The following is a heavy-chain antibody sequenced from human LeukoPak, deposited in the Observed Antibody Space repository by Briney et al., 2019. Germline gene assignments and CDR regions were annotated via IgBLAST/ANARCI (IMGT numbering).Heavy chain of an antibody. CDR2: IYHSGST. CDR1: GGSISSSNW. J-gene: IGHJ6*02. V-gene: IGHV4-4*02. D-gene: IGHD5-12*01. CDR3: AREYRVAHNYYGMDV. Sequence: PSETLSLTCAVSGGSISSSNWWSWVRQPPGKGLEWIGEIYHSGSTNYNPSLKSRVTISVDKSKNQFSLKLSSVTAADTAVYYCAREYRVAHNYYGMDVWGQGTTVTVSS.